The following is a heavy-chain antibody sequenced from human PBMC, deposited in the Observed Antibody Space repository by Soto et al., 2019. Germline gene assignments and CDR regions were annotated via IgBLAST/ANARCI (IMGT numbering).Heavy chain of an antibody. CDR1: GFKFSNYA. D-gene: IGHD3-16*01. V-gene: IGHV3-23*01. CDR2: ISATGGGT. J-gene: IGHJ4*02. Sequence: PGGSLRLSCAASGFKFSNYAMSWVRQAPGKGLEWVSLISATGGGTYYADFVKGRFTISRDNSHNTLYLQVHSLTAEDTVVYYCAKDRRAGGNSAFYFDFWGQGAQVTVSS. CDR3: AKDRRAGGNSAFYFDF.